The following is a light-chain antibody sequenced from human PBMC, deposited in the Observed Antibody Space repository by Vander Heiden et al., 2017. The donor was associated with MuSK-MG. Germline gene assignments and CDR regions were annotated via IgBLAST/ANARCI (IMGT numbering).Light chain of an antibody. V-gene: IGKV3-15*01. Sequence: ELVMTQSPATLSVSPGERATLSCRASQSISSNLAWYQQKPGQAPRLLIFGVSTRATGIPATFSGSGSGTEFTLTISSLQSEDFAVYYCQQDNNWPYTFGQGTKLEIK. CDR3: QQDNNWPYT. CDR2: GVS. CDR1: QSISSN. J-gene: IGKJ2*01.